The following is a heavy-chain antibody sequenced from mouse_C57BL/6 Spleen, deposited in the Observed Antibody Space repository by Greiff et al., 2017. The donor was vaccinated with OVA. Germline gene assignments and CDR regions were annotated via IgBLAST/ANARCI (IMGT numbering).Heavy chain of an antibody. D-gene: IGHD4-1*01. J-gene: IGHJ2*01. CDR2: IDPSDSYT. CDR3: ARSGTEDY. CDR1: GYPFTRYW. V-gene: IGHV1-59*01. Sequence: VQLQQPGAELVRPGTSVKLSCKASGYPFTRYWMHWVKQRPGQGLEWIGVIDPSDSYTNYNQKFKGKATLTVDTSSSTAYLHLSSLTSEDSAVYYCARSGTEDYWGQGTTLTVSS.